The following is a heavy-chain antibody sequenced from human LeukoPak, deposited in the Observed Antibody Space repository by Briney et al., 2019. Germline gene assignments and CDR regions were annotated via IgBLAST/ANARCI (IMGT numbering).Heavy chain of an antibody. CDR1: GGSISSSSYY. V-gene: IGHV4-39*01. CDR2: IYYSGST. CDR3: ASFPKYYYDSSGRRAFDN. J-gene: IGHJ3*02. D-gene: IGHD3-22*01. Sequence: SETLSLTCTVSGGSISSSSYYWGWIRQPPGKGLEWIGSIYYSGSTYYNPSLKSRVTISVDTSKNQFSLKLSSVTAADTAVYYCASFPKYYYDSSGRRAFDNWGQGTMVTVSS.